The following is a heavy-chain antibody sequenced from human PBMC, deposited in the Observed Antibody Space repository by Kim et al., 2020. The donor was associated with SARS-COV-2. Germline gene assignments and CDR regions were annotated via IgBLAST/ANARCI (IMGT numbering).Heavy chain of an antibody. V-gene: IGHV3-15*01. J-gene: IGHJ2*01. CDR3: TTDWWYYRTIYWYFDL. D-gene: IGHD2-15*01. CDR2: IKSKTDGGTT. Sequence: GGSLRLSCAASGFTFSNAWMSWVRQAPGKGLEWVGRIKSKTDGGTTDYAAPGKGRFTISRDDSKNTLYLQMNSLKTEDTAVYYGTTDWWYYRTIYWYFDLWGRRALVTVSS. CDR1: GFTFSNAW.